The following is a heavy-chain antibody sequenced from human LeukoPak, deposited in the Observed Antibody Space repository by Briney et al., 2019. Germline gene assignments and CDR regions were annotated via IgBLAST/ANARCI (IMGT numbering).Heavy chain of an antibody. CDR3: ARGTQYYDFWRFDY. V-gene: IGHV4-59*01. J-gene: IGHJ4*02. D-gene: IGHD3-3*01. CDR1: GGSISSYY. CDR2: IYYSGST. Sequence: SETLSLTCTVSGGSISSYYWSWIRQPPGKGLEWIGYIYYSGSTNYNPSLKSRVTISVDTSKNQFSLKLSSVTAADTAVYYCARGTQYYDFWRFDYWGQGTLVTVSS.